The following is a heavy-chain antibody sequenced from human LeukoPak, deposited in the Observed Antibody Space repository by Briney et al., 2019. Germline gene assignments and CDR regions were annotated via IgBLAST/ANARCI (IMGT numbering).Heavy chain of an antibody. Sequence: PGGSLRLSCAASGFTFSTYAMSWVRQAPGKGLEWVSAISANGATTFYTDSVRGRFTMSKDNSKNTLYLQMNSLRAEDTAVYYCARIPYGSGTYTDYWGQGTLVTVSS. CDR2: ISANGATT. CDR3: ARIPYGSGTYTDY. V-gene: IGHV3-23*01. CDR1: GFTFSTYA. D-gene: IGHD3-10*01. J-gene: IGHJ4*02.